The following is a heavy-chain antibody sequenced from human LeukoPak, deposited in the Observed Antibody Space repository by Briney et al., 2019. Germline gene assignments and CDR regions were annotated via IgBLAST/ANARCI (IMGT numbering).Heavy chain of an antibody. V-gene: IGHV1-18*01. CDR1: SYTFTNYA. Sequence: ASVKVSCKASSYTFTNYAFTWVRQAPGQGLEWMGWISAYNGNTNYAQKLQGRVTMTTDTSTSTAYMELRSLRSDDTAVYYCASVVRGHYYDSSGYSLGYYYYYMDVWGKGTTVTISS. D-gene: IGHD3-22*01. CDR3: ASVVRGHYYDSSGYSLGYYYYYMDV. CDR2: ISAYNGNT. J-gene: IGHJ6*03.